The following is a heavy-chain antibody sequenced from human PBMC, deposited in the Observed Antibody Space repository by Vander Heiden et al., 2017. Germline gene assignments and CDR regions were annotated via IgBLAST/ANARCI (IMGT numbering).Heavy chain of an antibody. V-gene: IGHV3-72*01. Sequence: EVQLVESGGGLVPPGGSLRLSCAASGFTSSHHYMDWVRQAPGKGLEWVGRTRNKANSYTTEYAASVRGGFTISRDDSKNSLYLQMNSLKTEDTAVYYCARVDVNSYGPVFDYWGQGTLVTVAS. CDR1: GFTSSHHY. CDR3: ARVDVNSYGPVFDY. CDR2: TRNKANSYTT. D-gene: IGHD5-18*01. J-gene: IGHJ4*02.